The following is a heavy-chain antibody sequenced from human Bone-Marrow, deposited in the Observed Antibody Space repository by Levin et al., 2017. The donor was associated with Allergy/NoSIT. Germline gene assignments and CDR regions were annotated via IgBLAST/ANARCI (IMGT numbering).Heavy chain of an antibody. CDR2: MYHSGNS. CDR1: GGSIYSSHW. V-gene: IGHV4-4*01. J-gene: IGHJ4*02. Sequence: GSLRLSCTVSGGSIYSSHWWTWVRQPPGKGLEWIGEMYHSGNSNYNVSLQSRVTISVDKSKNQFYLNLTSVTAADTAVYFCTRRTYGGSPGLDSWGPGSLVTVSS. CDR3: TRRTYGGSPGLDS. D-gene: IGHD1-14*01.